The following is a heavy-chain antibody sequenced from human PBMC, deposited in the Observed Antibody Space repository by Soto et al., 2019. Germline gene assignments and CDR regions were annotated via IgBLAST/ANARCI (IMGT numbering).Heavy chain of an antibody. D-gene: IGHD3-16*01. CDR3: ARLGIWSYGMDV. V-gene: IGHV5-51*01. Sequence: PGESLKISCQGSGYSFTTYWIGWVRQMPGKGLEWMGIIYPGNPDIRYSPSFQGQVTISADKSISTAYLKWSGLKASDTAMYYCARLGIWSYGMDVWGQGSQVTVSS. J-gene: IGHJ6*02. CDR1: GYSFTTYW. CDR2: IYPGNPDI.